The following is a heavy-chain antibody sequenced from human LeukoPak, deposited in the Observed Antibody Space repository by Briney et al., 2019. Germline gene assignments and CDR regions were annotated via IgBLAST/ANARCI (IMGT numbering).Heavy chain of an antibody. CDR2: INHNSGGT. D-gene: IGHD6-13*01. CDR3: ARVGFTGAVAF. Sequence: SSVTVSCKASGYTFTGYYMHWVRQAPGQGLEWMGWINHNSGGTNYAQKFQGRVTMTRDTSISTAYMELSRLRSDDTAVYYCARVGFTGAVAFWGQGTLVTVSS. J-gene: IGHJ4*02. CDR1: GYTFTGYY. V-gene: IGHV1-2*02.